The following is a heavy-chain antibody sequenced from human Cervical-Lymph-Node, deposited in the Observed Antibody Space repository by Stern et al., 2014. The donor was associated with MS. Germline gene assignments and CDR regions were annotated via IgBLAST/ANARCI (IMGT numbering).Heavy chain of an antibody. CDR3: ARHLGSHESGWFDP. D-gene: IGHD1-26*01. Sequence: QVQLVQSGAEVKKPGSSVKVSCQASGGTLISYPISWVRQAPGQGLEWLGGIMPILGTSNYAHKLQGRVTIPADDSTTTIYMELRSLKSEDTAVYYCARHLGSHESGWFDPWGQGTLVTVSS. V-gene: IGHV1-69*01. J-gene: IGHJ5*02. CDR2: IMPILGTS. CDR1: GGTLISYP.